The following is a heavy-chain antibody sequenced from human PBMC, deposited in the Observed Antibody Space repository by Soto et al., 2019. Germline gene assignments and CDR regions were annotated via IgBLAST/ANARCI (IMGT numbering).Heavy chain of an antibody. CDR1: GGTFSSYA. CDR2: MNPNSGNT. J-gene: IGHJ6*02. V-gene: IGHV1-8*02. D-gene: IGHD3-10*01. CDR3: GRAEYYGSGIYSAYSVMAV. Sequence: ASVKVSCKASGGTFSSYAISWVRQAPGQGLEWMGWMNPNSGNTGYAQKFQGRVTMTRNTSISTAYMELSSLRSEDTAGYYCGRAEYYGSGIYSAYSVMAVWAKGPRSPSP.